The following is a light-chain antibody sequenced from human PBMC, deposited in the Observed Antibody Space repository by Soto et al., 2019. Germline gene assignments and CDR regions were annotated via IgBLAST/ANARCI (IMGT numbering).Light chain of an antibody. Sequence: EVVVTQSPGTLSLSPGERATLSCRASQSVSNNYLAWYQQKPGQSPKLLIFGSSDRATGIPDRLSGSGSGTDFTLTISSLEPEDFAVYYCQQYGSSPPYTFGQGTKLEIK. CDR3: QQYGSSPPYT. CDR2: GSS. CDR1: QSVSNNY. J-gene: IGKJ2*01. V-gene: IGKV3-20*01.